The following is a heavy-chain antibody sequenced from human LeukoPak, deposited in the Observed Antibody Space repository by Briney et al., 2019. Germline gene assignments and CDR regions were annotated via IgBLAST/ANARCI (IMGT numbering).Heavy chain of an antibody. J-gene: IGHJ4*02. CDR3: AKSLPVVVPAALDY. CDR1: GFTFSSYG. Sequence: GGSLRLSCAASGFTFSSYGMHWVRQAPGKGLEWAAVISYDGSNEYYADSVKGRFTISRDNSKNTLYLQMNSLRAEDTAVYYCAKSLPVVVPAALDYWGQGTLVTVSS. CDR2: ISYDGSNE. V-gene: IGHV3-30*18. D-gene: IGHD2-2*01.